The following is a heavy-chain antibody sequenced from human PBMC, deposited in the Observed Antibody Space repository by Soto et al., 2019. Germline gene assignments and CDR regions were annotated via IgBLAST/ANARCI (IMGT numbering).Heavy chain of an antibody. CDR2: INPSGGST. J-gene: IGHJ6*02. CDR1: GYTFTSYY. V-gene: IGHV1-46*01. CDR3: ARVRRVATTPYYYYYGMDV. D-gene: IGHD5-12*01. Sequence: ASVKVSCKASGYTFTSYYMHLVRQAPGRGLEWMGIINPSGGSTSYAQKFQGRVTMTRDTSTSTVYMELSSLRSEDTAVYYCARVRRVATTPYYYYYGMDVWGQGTTVTVSS.